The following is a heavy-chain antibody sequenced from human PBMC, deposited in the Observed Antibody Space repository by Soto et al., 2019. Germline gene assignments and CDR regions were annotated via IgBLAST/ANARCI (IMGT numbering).Heavy chain of an antibody. CDR3: ARDRLQLWFEAFKV. CDR2: IYTNSGGT. CDR1: GHTFTGFY. J-gene: IGHJ3*01. V-gene: IGHV1-2*02. Sequence: QVQLVQSGAEVKKPGATVKVSCKASGHTFTGFYLHWVRQAPGQGLEWMGCIYTNSGGTNYAPKFQGRATMTRDTSISTAYMELSGLRSDDTAVYYCARDRLQLWFEAFKVWGQGTMVTVSS. D-gene: IGHD1-1*01.